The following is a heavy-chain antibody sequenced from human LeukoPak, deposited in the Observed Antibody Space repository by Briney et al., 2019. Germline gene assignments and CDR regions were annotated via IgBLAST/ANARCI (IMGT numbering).Heavy chain of an antibody. Sequence: GASVKVSFKASGYTFSGYYMHWVRQAPGQGLEWMGWIEPKSGGTNYAQNFQGRVTMTRDTSNSTAYMELSRLRSDDTAVYYCAREMGGYDPFDYWGQGTLVTVSS. D-gene: IGHD5-12*01. J-gene: IGHJ4*02. CDR2: IEPKSGGT. CDR1: GYTFSGYY. V-gene: IGHV1-2*02. CDR3: AREMGGYDPFDY.